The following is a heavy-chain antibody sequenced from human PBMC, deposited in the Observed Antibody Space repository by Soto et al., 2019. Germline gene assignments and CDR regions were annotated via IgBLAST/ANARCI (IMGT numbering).Heavy chain of an antibody. CDR3: ARDSSSWSYYYYGMDV. D-gene: IGHD6-13*01. V-gene: IGHV1-46*01. Sequence: ASVKVSCKASGYTFTSYYMHWVRQAPGQGLEWMGIINPSGGSTSNAQKFQGRVTMTRDTSTSTVYMELSSLRSEDTAVYYCARDSSSWSYYYYGMDVWGQGTTVTVSS. CDR2: INPSGGST. J-gene: IGHJ6*02. CDR1: GYTFTSYY.